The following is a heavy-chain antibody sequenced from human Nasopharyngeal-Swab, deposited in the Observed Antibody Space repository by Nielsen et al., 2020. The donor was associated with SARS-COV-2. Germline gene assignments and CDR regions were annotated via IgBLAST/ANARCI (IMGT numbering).Heavy chain of an antibody. J-gene: IGHJ6*02. V-gene: IGHV3-7*03. Sequence: GESLKISCVVSGFNFSSYSMSWVRQAPGKGLEWLATIKQGGGERYYVDSVKGRFTISRDNAKNSLYLQMNSLRAEDTALYYCVKMGISAAGTPVMDVWGQGATVTVSS. CDR3: VKMGISAAGTPVMDV. CDR1: GFNFSSYS. CDR2: IKQGGGER. D-gene: IGHD6-13*01.